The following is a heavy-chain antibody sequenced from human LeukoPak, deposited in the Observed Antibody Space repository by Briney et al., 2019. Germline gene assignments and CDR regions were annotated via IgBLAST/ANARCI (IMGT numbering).Heavy chain of an antibody. D-gene: IGHD4-17*01. Sequence: GGSLRLSCAASGFTFSSYSMNWVRQAPGKGLEWLSYISRSSSTMYYADSVKGRFTISRDNAKNSLYLQMTSLRDDDTAVYYCARAATVTSPFDYWGQGTLITVSS. V-gene: IGHV3-48*02. J-gene: IGHJ4*02. CDR3: ARAATVTSPFDY. CDR1: GFTFSSYS. CDR2: ISRSSSTM.